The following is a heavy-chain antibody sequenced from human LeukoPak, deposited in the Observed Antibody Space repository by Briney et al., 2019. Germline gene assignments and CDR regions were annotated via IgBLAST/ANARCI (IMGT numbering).Heavy chain of an antibody. J-gene: IGHJ5*02. D-gene: IGHD3-10*01. CDR3: ARVSYGSGSYYRNDYKNWFDP. Sequence: ASVKVSCKASGYTFTSYGISWVRQAPGQGLEWMGWISAYNGNTNYAQKLQGRVTMTTDTSTSTAYMELRSLRSDDTAVYCCARVSYGSGSYYRNDYKNWFDPWGQGTLVTVSS. CDR2: ISAYNGNT. CDR1: GYTFTSYG. V-gene: IGHV1-18*01.